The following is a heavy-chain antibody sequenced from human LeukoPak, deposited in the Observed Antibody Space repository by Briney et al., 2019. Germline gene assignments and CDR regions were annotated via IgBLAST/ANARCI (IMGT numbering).Heavy chain of an antibody. CDR1: GFTFNQYV. CDR3: VREGYYDSGGPFSGYFDY. CDR2: ISNDGITR. Sequence: GGSLRLSCAASGFTFNQYVIHWARQAPGKGLEWVAVISNDGITRFYATSVEGRCTISRDDSKNTVYLQLSSLRVEDTAVYYCVREGYYDSGGPFSGYFDYWGRGDLVTVSS. V-gene: IGHV3-30*04. D-gene: IGHD3-22*01. J-gene: IGHJ4*02.